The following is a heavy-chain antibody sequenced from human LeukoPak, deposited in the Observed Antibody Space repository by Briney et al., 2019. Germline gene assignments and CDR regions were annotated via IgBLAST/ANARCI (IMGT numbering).Heavy chain of an antibody. J-gene: IGHJ4*02. V-gene: IGHV3-7*01. Sequence: PGGSLRLSCAASGFTFSSYAMSWVRQAPGKGLEWVANIKQDGSEKYYVDSVKGRFTISRDNAKNSLYLQMNSLRAEDTAVYYCARDREVYGDTILDYWGQGTLVTVSS. CDR2: IKQDGSEK. CDR1: GFTFSSYA. CDR3: ARDREVYGDTILDY. D-gene: IGHD4-17*01.